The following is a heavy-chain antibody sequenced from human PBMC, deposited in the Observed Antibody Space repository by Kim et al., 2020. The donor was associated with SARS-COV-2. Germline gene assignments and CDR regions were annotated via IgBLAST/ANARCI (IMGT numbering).Heavy chain of an antibody. CDR3: AKDRYYDSSYYFDY. Sequence: WGSLRLSCAASGVTFSSYGMHWVRQAPGKGLEWVAVIWYDGSNKYYADSVKGRFTISRDNSKNTLYLQMNSLRAEDTAVYYCAKDRYYDSSYYFDYWGQGTLVTVSS. CDR2: IWYDGSNK. V-gene: IGHV3-33*06. D-gene: IGHD3-22*01. J-gene: IGHJ4*02. CDR1: GVTFSSYG.